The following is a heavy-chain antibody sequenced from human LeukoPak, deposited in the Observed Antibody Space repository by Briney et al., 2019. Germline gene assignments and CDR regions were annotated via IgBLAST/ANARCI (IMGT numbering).Heavy chain of an antibody. CDR3: AKDIFLRDSSGSYWVAFDI. V-gene: IGHV3-43*02. CDR1: GFTFDDYA. CDR2: ISGDDGRT. D-gene: IGHD3-22*01. Sequence: PGGSLRLSCATSGFTFDDYAMHWVRQAPGKGLEWVSLISGDDGRTYYADSVKGRFTISRDNSKNSLYLQMNSLATEDTALYYCAKDIFLRDSSGSYWVAFDIWGQWTMVTGSS. J-gene: IGHJ3*02.